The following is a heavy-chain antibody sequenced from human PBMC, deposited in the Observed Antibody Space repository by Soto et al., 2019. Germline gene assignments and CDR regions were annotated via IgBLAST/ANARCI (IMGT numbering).Heavy chain of an antibody. CDR3: ARDAIAAAGTLAAYYFDY. CDR1: GYTFTGYY. J-gene: IGHJ4*02. D-gene: IGHD6-13*01. Sequence: VASVKVSCKASGYTFTGYYMHWVRQAPGQGLEWMGWINPNSGGTNYAQKFQGWVTMTRDTSISTAYMELSRLRSDDTAVYYCARDAIAAAGTLAAYYFDYWGKGTLVTVSS. V-gene: IGHV1-2*04. CDR2: INPNSGGT.